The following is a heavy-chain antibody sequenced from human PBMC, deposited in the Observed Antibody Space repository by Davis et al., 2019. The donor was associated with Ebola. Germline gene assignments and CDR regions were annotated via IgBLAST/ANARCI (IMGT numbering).Heavy chain of an antibody. D-gene: IGHD3-22*01. CDR1: GFTFSGSA. V-gene: IGHV3-21*01. CDR3: ARDRNYYDSSGYFYFIGLDV. Sequence: GGSLRLSCAASGFTFSGSAMHWVRQAPGKGLEWVSSISSSSSYIYYADSVKGRFTISRDNAKNSLYLQMNSLRAEDTAVYYCARDRNYYDSSGYFYFIGLDVWGQGTTVTVSS. J-gene: IGHJ6*02. CDR2: ISSSSSYI.